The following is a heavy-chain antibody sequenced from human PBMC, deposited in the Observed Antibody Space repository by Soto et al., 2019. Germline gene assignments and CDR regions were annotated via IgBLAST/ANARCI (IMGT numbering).Heavy chain of an antibody. CDR1: GGSFSGYY. CDR3: AREVATTSYPLSWFDP. D-gene: IGHD5-12*01. CDR2: INHSGST. V-gene: IGHV4-34*01. Sequence: SETLSLTCAVYGGSFSGYYWSWIRQPPGKGLEWIGEINHSGSTNYNPSLKSRVTISVDTSKNQFSLKLSSVTAADTAVYYCAREVATTSYPLSWFDPWGQGTLVTVSS. J-gene: IGHJ5*02.